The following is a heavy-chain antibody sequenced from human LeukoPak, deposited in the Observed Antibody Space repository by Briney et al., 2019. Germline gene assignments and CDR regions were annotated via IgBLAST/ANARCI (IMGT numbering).Heavy chain of an antibody. J-gene: IGHJ4*02. CDR2: ISYDGSNK. CDR3: ARGPHLELYYFDY. V-gene: IGHV3-30*04. CDR1: GFTFSSYA. D-gene: IGHD1-7*01. Sequence: GGSLRLSCAASGFTFSSYAMHWVRQAPGKGLEWVAVISYDGSNKYNADSVKGRFTISRDNSKNTLYLQMNSLRAEDTAVYYCARGPHLELYYFDYWGQGALVTVSS.